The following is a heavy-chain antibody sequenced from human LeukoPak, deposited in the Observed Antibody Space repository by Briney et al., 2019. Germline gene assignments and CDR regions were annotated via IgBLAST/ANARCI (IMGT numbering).Heavy chain of an antibody. Sequence: AGGSLRLSCAASGFTFSSYWISWVRQAPGKGLEWVANIKQDGSEKYYVDSVKGRFTISRDNAKNSLYLQMNSLRAEDTAVYYCARDRGSSGWYEFDYWGQGTLVTVSS. CDR1: GFTFSSYW. CDR2: IKQDGSEK. CDR3: ARDRGSSGWYEFDY. V-gene: IGHV3-7*01. D-gene: IGHD6-19*01. J-gene: IGHJ4*02.